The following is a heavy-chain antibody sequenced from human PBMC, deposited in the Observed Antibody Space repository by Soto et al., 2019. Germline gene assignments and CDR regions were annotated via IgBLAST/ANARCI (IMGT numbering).Heavy chain of an antibody. V-gene: IGHV5-10-1*01. Sequence: LKISCKGSGYSFTSYWISWVRQMPGKGLEWMERIDPSDSYTNYSPSFQGHVTISADKSISTAYLQWSSLKASDTAMYYCASFMKSDSYYYYGMDVWGQGTTVTVSS. CDR2: IDPSDSYT. J-gene: IGHJ6*02. CDR1: GYSFTSYW. D-gene: IGHD3-16*01. CDR3: ASFMKSDSYYYYGMDV.